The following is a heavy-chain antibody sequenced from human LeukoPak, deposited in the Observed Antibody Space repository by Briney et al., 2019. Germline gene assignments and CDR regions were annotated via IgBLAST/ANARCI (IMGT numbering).Heavy chain of an antibody. CDR2: IYYSGST. D-gene: IGHD4-23*01. Sequence: NASETLSLTCTVPGGSISSDDYYWSWIRQPPGKGLEWIGHIYYSGSTYYTPSLKCRVTISVDTSKNQFSLKLSSVTAADTAVYYCARANLDYGGTYYYYGMDVWGQGTTVTVSS. CDR1: GGSISSDDYY. V-gene: IGHV4-30-4*01. J-gene: IGHJ6*02. CDR3: ARANLDYGGTYYYYGMDV.